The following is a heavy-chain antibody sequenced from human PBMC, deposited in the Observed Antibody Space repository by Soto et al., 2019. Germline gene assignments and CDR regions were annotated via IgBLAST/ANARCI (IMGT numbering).Heavy chain of an antibody. CDR1: GFTFSSYS. CDR3: TRDLAPLRYLGRTNWFDP. J-gene: IGHJ5*02. Sequence: PGGSLRLSCAASGFTFSSYSMNWVRQAPGKGLEWVSSISSSSSYIYYADSVKGRFTIPRDNAKNSMYLQMNSLRIEDTGLYFCTRDLAPLRYLGRTNWFDPWGQGTLVTVSS. D-gene: IGHD3-16*01. CDR2: ISSSSSYI. V-gene: IGHV3-21*01.